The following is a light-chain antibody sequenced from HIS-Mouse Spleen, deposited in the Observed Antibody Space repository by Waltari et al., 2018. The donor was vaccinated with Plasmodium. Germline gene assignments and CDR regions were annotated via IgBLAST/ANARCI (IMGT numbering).Light chain of an antibody. CDR3: YSTDSSGNHRV. J-gene: IGLJ3*02. CDR1: ALPKKY. V-gene: IGLV3-10*01. Sequence: SYELTQPPSVSVSPGQTARITCSGDALPKKYAYWYQQNSGQAPLLVIYEGSKSPSGIPGRFSGSSSGTMATLTSSGAQVEDEADYYCYSTDSSGNHRVFGGGTKLTVL. CDR2: EGS.